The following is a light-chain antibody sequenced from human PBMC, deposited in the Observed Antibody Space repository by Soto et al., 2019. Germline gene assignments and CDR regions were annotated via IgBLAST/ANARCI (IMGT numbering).Light chain of an antibody. CDR1: SSDVGGYNY. Sequence: QSALTRPPSASGSPGQSVAISCTGTSSDVGGYNYVSWYQLHPGKAPKLMIYEVNLRPSGIPDRFSGSKSGNTASLTVSGLQAEDEADYYCSSYAGNNDYIFGTGTKVTVL. V-gene: IGLV2-8*01. CDR3: SSYAGNNDYI. CDR2: EVN. J-gene: IGLJ1*01.